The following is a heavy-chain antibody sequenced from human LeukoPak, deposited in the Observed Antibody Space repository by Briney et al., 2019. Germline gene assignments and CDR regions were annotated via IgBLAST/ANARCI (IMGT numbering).Heavy chain of an antibody. D-gene: IGHD3-10*01. CDR3: AVSYWFASGSYHKEGEEYGMDV. Sequence: PGESLKISCKASGYSFTTYWIGWVRQMPGKGLEWMGIIYPADSTAHYSPSFQGQVTISVDKSINTAYLQWSRLKASDTAMYYCAVSYWFASGSYHKEGEEYGMDVWGQGTTVTVSS. CDR1: GYSFTTYW. V-gene: IGHV5-51*01. CDR2: IYPADSTA. J-gene: IGHJ6*02.